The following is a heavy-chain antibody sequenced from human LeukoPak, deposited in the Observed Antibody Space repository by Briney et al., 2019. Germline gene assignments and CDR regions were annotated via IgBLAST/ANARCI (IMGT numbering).Heavy chain of an antibody. CDR1: GGTFSSYA. D-gene: IGHD2-15*01. Sequence: ASVKVSRKASGGTFSSYAISWVRQAPGQGLEWMGGIIPIFGTANYAQKFQGRVTITTDESTSTAYMELSSLRSEDTAVYYCATPNCSGGSCYLKAFDIWGQGTMVTVSS. CDR3: ATPNCSGGSCYLKAFDI. CDR2: IIPIFGTA. V-gene: IGHV1-69*05. J-gene: IGHJ3*02.